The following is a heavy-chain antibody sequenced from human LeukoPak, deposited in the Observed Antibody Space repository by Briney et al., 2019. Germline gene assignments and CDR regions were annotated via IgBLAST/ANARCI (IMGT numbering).Heavy chain of an antibody. Sequence: GGSLRLSCAASGFIFSSYSMNWVRQAPGKGLEWVSSISSSSTYIYYADSVKGRFTISRDNARDTLYLQMNSLRAEDTAVYYCAKDLLRKEYYFDYWGQGTLVTVSS. CDR3: AKDLLRKEYYFDY. V-gene: IGHV3-21*04. D-gene: IGHD3-10*01. J-gene: IGHJ4*02. CDR1: GFIFSSYS. CDR2: ISSSSTYI.